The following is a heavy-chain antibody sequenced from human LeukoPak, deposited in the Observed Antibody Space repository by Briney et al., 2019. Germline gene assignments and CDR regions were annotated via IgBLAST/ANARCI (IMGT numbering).Heavy chain of an antibody. D-gene: IGHD4-17*01. CDR2: VSYNDIT. Sequence: PSETLTLTCTVSGASVTATNYYWAWIPQPPGKGLEWLGTVSYNDITYYNPSLLGRVAVSRGASKTRFSLDLTSVTTEDTAVYFCARNLRGLPSDSWGRGILVTVTS. V-gene: IGHV4-39*01. CDR1: GASVTATNYY. CDR3: ARNLRGLPSDS. J-gene: IGHJ5*01.